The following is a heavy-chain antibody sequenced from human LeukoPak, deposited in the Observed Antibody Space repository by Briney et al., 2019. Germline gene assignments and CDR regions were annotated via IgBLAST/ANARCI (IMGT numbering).Heavy chain of an antibody. CDR1: GYSFTSYW. CDR3: ARLSITTSLRLYYFDY. V-gene: IGHV5-51*01. CDR2: IYPGDSDT. D-gene: IGHD2/OR15-2a*01. Sequence: GESLKISCKGSGYSFTSYWIGWVRQMPGKGLEWMGIIYPGDSDTRYSPSFQGRVTISADKSISTAYLQWSSLKASDTAIYYCARLSITTSLRLYYFDYWGQGTLVTVSS. J-gene: IGHJ4*02.